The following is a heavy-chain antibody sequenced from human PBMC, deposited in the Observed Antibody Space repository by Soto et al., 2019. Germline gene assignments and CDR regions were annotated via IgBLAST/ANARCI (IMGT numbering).Heavy chain of an antibody. J-gene: IGHJ4*02. D-gene: IGHD2-8*02. CDR3: ARDKITGLCDY. V-gene: IGHV4-34*01. Sequence: QVQLQQWGAGLLKPSETLSLTCAVYGGSFSAYDWTWVRQPPGPGLEWIGEINHSGSTNYNPSLKSRVTISVDTSKNQFSLKLTSVTAADTAVYYCARDKITGLCDYWGQGTLVTVSS. CDR2: INHSGST. CDR1: GGSFSAYD.